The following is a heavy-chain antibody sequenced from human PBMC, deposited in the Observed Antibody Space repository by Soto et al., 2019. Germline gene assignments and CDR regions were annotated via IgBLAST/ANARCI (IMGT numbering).Heavy chain of an antibody. CDR1: GSSLSNYA. V-gene: IGHV3-48*01. J-gene: IGHJ3*02. CDR2: ISGSSSTI. CDR3: ARDHDYLGPI. Sequence: PGGSLRLSCAASGSSLSNYAMSWVRQAPGKGLEWVSSISGSSSTIYYADSVKGRFTISRDNAKNSLYLQMNSLRAEDTAVYYCARDHDYLGPIWGQGTMVTVSS. D-gene: IGHD5-12*01.